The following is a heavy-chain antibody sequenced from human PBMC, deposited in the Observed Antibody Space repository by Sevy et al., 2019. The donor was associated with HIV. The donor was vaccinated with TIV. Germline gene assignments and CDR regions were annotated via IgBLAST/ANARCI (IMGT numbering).Heavy chain of an antibody. V-gene: IGHV3-30*04. CDR2: VSYDGADT. CDR1: GSTFSNYA. CDR3: AGFPPQRAFDI. Sequence: GGSLRLSCAASGSTFSNYAMHWVRQTPDRGLEWVAVVSYDGADTSYADSVKGRFTVSRENSKSTLYLQMNSLRVDDSAVYFCAGFPPQRAFDIWGQGTTVTVSS. J-gene: IGHJ3*02.